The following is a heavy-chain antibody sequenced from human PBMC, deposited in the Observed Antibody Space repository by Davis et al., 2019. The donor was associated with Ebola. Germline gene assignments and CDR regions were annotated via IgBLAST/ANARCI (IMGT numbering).Heavy chain of an antibody. CDR1: GYTFTTYD. J-gene: IGHJ4*02. Sequence: AASVTVSCKASGYTFTTYDITWVRQATGQGLEWMGWMNPHSGNTGYAQKFQGRVTMTRDTSISTAYMELSSLTSGDTAVYYCARDGSLLWGIRYWGQGTLVTVSS. CDR3: ARDGSLLWGIRY. CDR2: MNPHSGNT. V-gene: IGHV1-8*01. D-gene: IGHD3-16*01.